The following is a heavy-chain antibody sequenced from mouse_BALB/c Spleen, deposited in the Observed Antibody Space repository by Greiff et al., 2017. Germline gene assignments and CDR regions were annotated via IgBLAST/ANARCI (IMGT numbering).Heavy chain of an antibody. V-gene: IGHV3-2*02. Sequence: EVKLMESGPGLVKPSQSLSLTCTVTGYSITSDYAWNWIRQFPGNKLEWMGYISYSGSTSYNPSLKSRISITRDTSKNQFFLQLNSVTTEDTATYYCARRGSYYGYDGFAYWGQGTLVTVSA. J-gene: IGHJ3*01. CDR3: ARRGSYYGYDGFAY. CDR1: GYSITSDYA. CDR2: ISYSGST. D-gene: IGHD2-9*01.